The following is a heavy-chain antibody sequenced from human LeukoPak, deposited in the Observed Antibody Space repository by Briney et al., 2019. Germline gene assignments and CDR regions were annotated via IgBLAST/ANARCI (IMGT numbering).Heavy chain of an antibody. Sequence: SETLSLTCTVSGGSISSYYWGWIRQPPGKGLEWIGGIYYSGSTYYNPSLKSRVTISVDTSKNQFSLKLSSVTAADTAVYYCARSPAYGDYTHWGQGTLVTVSS. CDR2: IYYSGST. J-gene: IGHJ4*02. CDR1: GGSISSYY. V-gene: IGHV4-39*01. CDR3: ARSPAYGDYTH. D-gene: IGHD4-17*01.